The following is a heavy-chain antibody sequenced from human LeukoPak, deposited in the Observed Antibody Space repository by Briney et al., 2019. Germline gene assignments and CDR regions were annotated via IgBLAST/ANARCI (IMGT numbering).Heavy chain of an antibody. V-gene: IGHV4-4*07. D-gene: IGHD6-19*01. J-gene: IGHJ1*01. CDR2: IYTSGST. CDR1: GGSISTYY. CDR3: ARGVTGGWYGDFQH. Sequence: SETLSLTCTVSGGSISTYYWSWIRQPAGKGLEWIGRIYTSGSTNYNPSLKSRVTISVDTSKNQFSLKLSSVTAADTAVYYCARGVTGGWYGDFQHWGQGTLVTVSS.